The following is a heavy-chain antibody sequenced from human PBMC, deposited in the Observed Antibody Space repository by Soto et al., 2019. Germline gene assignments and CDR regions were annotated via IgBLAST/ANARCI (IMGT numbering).Heavy chain of an antibody. V-gene: IGHV4-59*01. D-gene: IGHD3-3*01. J-gene: IGHJ6*03. CDR1: GGSISSYY. CDR2: INYSRST. CDR3: ARGDLYDFWGGYYYMDV. Sequence: TLEILSLTCTVSGGSISSYYWSWIRQPPGKGLEWIVYINYSRSTNYNPSLKSRVTISVDTSKNQFSLKLSSVTAADTAVYYCARGDLYDFWGGYYYMDVWGKGTTVTV.